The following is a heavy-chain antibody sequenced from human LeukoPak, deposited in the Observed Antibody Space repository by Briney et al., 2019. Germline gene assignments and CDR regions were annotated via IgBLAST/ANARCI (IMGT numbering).Heavy chain of an antibody. CDR1: GGSISSYY. CDR3: ARDLYYDFWSGYFLLDGWFDP. D-gene: IGHD3-3*01. J-gene: IGHJ5*02. CDR2: IYTSGST. V-gene: IGHV4-4*07. Sequence: SETLSLTCTVSGGSISSYYWSWIRQPAGKGLEWIGRIYTSGSTNYNPSLKSRVTMSVDTSKNQFSLKLSSVTAADTAVYYCARDLYYDFWSGYFLLDGWFDPWGQGTLVTVSS.